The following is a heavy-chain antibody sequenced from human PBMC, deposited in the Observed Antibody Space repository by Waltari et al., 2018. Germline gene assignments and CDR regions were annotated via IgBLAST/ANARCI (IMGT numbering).Heavy chain of an antibody. CDR3: ARGGDYGYLVLVRAFDI. J-gene: IGHJ3*02. CDR1: GGTFSSYA. D-gene: IGHD4-17*01. CDR2: IIPIFGTA. Sequence: QVQLVQSGAEVKKPGSSVKVSCKASGGTFSSYAISWVRQAPGQGLEWMGVIIPIFGTANYAQRFQGRVTITADESTSTAYMELSSLRSEDTAVYYCARGGDYGYLVLVRAFDIWGQGTMVTVSS. V-gene: IGHV1-69*13.